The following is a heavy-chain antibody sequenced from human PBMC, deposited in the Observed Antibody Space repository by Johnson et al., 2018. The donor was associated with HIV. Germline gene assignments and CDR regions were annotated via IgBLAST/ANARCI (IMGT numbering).Heavy chain of an antibody. CDR1: GFTFSSYG. CDR2: IWFDGTNK. CDR3: ARVRGGTGHGAFDI. J-gene: IGHJ3*02. V-gene: IGHV3-33*01. Sequence: QVQLVESGGGAVQPGRSLRLSCAASGFTFSSYGMHWVRQAPGKGLEWVAVIWFDGTNKYYADSVKGRFTISRDNSKNTLYLQMNSLRTEDTAVYYCARVRGGTGHGAFDIWGQGTMVTVSS.